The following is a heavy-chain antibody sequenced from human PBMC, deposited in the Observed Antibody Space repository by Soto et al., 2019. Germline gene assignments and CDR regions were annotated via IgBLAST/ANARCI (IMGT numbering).Heavy chain of an antibody. CDR1: GFTFSSYG. V-gene: IGHV3-30*18. CDR3: AKDSLGYCSGGSCYGRNWFYP. J-gene: IGHJ5*02. Sequence: QVQLVESGGGVVQPGRSLRLSCAASGFTFSSYGMHWVRQAPGKGLEWVAVISYDGSNKYYADYVKGRFTISRDNSKNTLYLQMNSLRAEDTAVYYCAKDSLGYCSGGSCYGRNWFYPWGQGTLVTVSS. CDR2: ISYDGSNK. D-gene: IGHD2-15*01.